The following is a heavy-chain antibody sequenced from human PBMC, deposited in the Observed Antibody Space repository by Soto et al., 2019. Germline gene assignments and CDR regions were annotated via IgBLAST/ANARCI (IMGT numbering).Heavy chain of an antibody. V-gene: IGHV3-33*01. D-gene: IGHD3-22*01. CDR1: GFTFSSYG. Sequence: QVQLVESGGGVVQPGRSLRLSCAASGFTFSSYGMHWARQAPGKGLEWVAGIGYDGSNKYYADSVKGRFTISRDNSKNTLYLQMNSLRAEDTAVYYCARDNYDSSGYYYNDYYGMDVWGQGTTVTVSS. CDR2: IGYDGSNK. J-gene: IGHJ6*02. CDR3: ARDNYDSSGYYYNDYYGMDV.